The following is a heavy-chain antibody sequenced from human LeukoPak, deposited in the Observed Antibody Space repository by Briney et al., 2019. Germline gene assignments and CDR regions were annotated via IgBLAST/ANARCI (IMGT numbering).Heavy chain of an antibody. CDR1: GYTFTSYD. J-gene: IGHJ5*02. CDR3: ARASLGENGANWFDP. Sequence: GASVKVSCKASGYTFTSYDINWVRQATGQGLEWMGWMNPSSGNTGYAQKFQGRVSMTRDTSISTAYMELSSLRSEDTAVYYCARASLGENGANWFDPWGQGTLVTVSS. V-gene: IGHV1-8*01. CDR2: MNPSSGNT. D-gene: IGHD3-16*01.